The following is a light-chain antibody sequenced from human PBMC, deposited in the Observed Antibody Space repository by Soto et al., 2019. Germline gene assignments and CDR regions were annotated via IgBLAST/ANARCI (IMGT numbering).Light chain of an antibody. CDR2: SNN. Sequence: QSVLTQPPSASGTPGQRVTISCSGSSSNIGSNTVNWYQQLPGTAPKLLIYSNNQRPSGVPDRFSGSKSDTSASLAISGPQSEDEADYYCAAWDDSLNGYVFGTGTKVTVL. CDR1: SSNIGSNT. CDR3: AAWDDSLNGYV. J-gene: IGLJ1*01. V-gene: IGLV1-44*01.